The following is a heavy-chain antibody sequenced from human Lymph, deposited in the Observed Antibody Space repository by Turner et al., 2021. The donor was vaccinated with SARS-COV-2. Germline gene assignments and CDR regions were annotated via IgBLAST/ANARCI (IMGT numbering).Heavy chain of an antibody. CDR1: GGSISNNNFY. CDR2: LYYSGTT. D-gene: IGHD6-6*01. CDR3: ARSVIMGTRPGPYYYGMEV. V-gene: IGHV4-39*01. J-gene: IGHJ6*02. Sequence: QLQLQESGPGLVKPSETLSLTCSVSGGSISNNNFYWGWVRQPPGKGLEWIGTLYYSGTTYYNPSIKSRLSFSVDTSKNQFSMRLTSVIAADTAVYYCARSVIMGTRPGPYYYGMEVWGQGSTVAVSS.